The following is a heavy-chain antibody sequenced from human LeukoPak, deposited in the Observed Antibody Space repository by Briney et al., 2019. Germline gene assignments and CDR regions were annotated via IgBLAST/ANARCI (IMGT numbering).Heavy chain of an antibody. CDR3: AKSKRFSGTYSFDY. Sequence: GGSLRLSCAASGFTFSSYSMNWVRQDPGKGLEWVSYISSSSSTIYYADSVKGRFTISRDNAKNSLSLQMNSLRVEDTAVYYCAKSKRFSGTYSFDYWGQGTLVTVSS. CDR2: ISSSSSTI. CDR1: GFTFSSYS. V-gene: IGHV3-48*01. D-gene: IGHD3-10*01. J-gene: IGHJ4*02.